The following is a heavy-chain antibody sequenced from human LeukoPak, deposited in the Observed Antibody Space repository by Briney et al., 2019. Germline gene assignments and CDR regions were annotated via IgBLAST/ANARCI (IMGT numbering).Heavy chain of an antibody. CDR2: INSNSGGT. CDR3: ARELGGSGSYLLR. V-gene: IGHV1-2*02. Sequence: ASVKVSCKASGYTFTDYYMHWVRQAPGQGLEWMGWINSNSGGTNYAQKFQGRVTMTRDTSISTVFMELSRLRSDDTAVYYCARELGGSGSYLLRWGQGTLVTVSS. CDR1: GYTFTDYY. D-gene: IGHD3-10*01. J-gene: IGHJ4*02.